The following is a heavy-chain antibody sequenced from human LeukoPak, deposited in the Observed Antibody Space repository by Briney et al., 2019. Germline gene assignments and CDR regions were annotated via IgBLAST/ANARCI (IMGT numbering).Heavy chain of an antibody. V-gene: IGHV4-39*07. J-gene: IGHJ5*02. CDR2: INHSGST. Sequence: SETLSLTCTVSGGSISSSSYYWGWIRQPPGKGLEWIGEINHSGSTNYNPSLKSRVTISVDTSKNQFSLKLSSVTAADTAVYYCARSHRLITIFGVVLSGHWFDPWGQGTLVTVSS. CDR3: ARSHRLITIFGVVLSGHWFDP. CDR1: GGSISSSSYY. D-gene: IGHD3-3*01.